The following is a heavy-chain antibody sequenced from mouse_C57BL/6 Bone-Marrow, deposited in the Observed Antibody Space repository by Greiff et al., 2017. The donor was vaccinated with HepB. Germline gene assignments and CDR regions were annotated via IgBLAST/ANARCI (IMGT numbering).Heavy chain of an antibody. V-gene: IGHV5-12*01. CDR2: ISNGGGST. CDR3: ARQTLGGSSFWYFDV. J-gene: IGHJ1*03. D-gene: IGHD1-1*01. Sequence: EVQRVESGGGLVQPGGSLKLSCAASGFTFSDYYMYWVRQTPEKRLEWVAYISNGGGSTYYPDTVKGRFTISRDNAKNTLYLQMSRLKSEDTAMYYCARQTLGGSSFWYFDVWGTGTTFTVSS. CDR1: GFTFSDYY.